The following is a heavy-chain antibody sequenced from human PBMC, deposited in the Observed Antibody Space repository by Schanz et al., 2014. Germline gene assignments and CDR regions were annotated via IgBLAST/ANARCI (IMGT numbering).Heavy chain of an antibody. CDR3: ASGVHVSSLQKGLQF. CDR2: IKQDGSEK. V-gene: IGHV3-7*01. D-gene: IGHD3-10*01. J-gene: IGHJ1*01. Sequence: EADLVESGGGLIQRGESLRLSCSASGFSFSSYSMNWVRQAPGKGLEWVANIKQDGSEKYYVDAVKGRFTISRDNAKNSMYLHMKSLRGEDTAVYYCASGVHVSSLQKGLQFWGRGTLVIVSS. CDR1: GFSFSSYS.